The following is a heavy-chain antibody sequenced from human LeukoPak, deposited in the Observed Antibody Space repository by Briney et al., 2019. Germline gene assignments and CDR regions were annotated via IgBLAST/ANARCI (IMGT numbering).Heavy chain of an antibody. CDR2: IKQDGSEK. Sequence: GGSLRLSCAAAGFTFSSYWMSWVRQAPGKGLEWVANIKQDGSEKDYVDSVKGRFTISRDNAKNSLYLQMNSLRAEDTAVYYCARVRGGYCSSTSCSHGMDYWGQGTLVTVSS. J-gene: IGHJ4*02. D-gene: IGHD2-2*01. CDR1: GFTFSSYW. CDR3: ARVRGGYCSSTSCSHGMDY. V-gene: IGHV3-7*01.